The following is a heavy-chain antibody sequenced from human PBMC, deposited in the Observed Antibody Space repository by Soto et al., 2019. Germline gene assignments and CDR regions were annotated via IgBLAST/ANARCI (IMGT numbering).Heavy chain of an antibody. Sequence: PSETLSLTCTFSGGSISSSSYYLGWIRQPPGKGLEWIGSIYYSGSTYYNPSLKSRVTISVDTSKNQFSLKLSSVTAADTAVYYCARKNCWLQFESKDYWGRETLVTVP. V-gene: IGHV4-39*01. D-gene: IGHD5-12*01. CDR1: GGSISSSSYY. J-gene: IGHJ4*02. CDR2: IYYSGST. CDR3: ARKNCWLQFESKDY.